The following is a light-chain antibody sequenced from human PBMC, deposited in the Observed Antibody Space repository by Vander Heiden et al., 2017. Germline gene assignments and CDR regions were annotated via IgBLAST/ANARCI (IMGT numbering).Light chain of an antibody. V-gene: IGKV1-13*02. CDR2: DAS. Sequence: AIQLTQSPSSLSASVGDRVTITCRASQGISSALAWYQQKPGKAPKLLIYDASSLESGVPSRFSGSGYGTDFTLTISRLQPEDFATYYCQQINSYPSFNFGQGTKLEIK. CDR3: QQINSYPSFN. CDR1: QGISSA. J-gene: IGKJ2*01.